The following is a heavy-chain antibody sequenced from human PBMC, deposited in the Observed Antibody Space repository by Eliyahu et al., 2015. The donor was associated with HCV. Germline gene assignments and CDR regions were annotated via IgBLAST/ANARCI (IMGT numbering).Heavy chain of an antibody. Sequence: EVQLLESGGGLIQPGGSLRLSXAASGXTLATFAMSWXRQAPGKGLXXXSTFTGSGGLTYYADSVKGRFTISRDTSKNILFLQMDSLRAEDTAVYYCAKGRIAGSGEIEYWGQGTLVTVSS. J-gene: IGHJ4*02. D-gene: IGHD1-26*01. CDR1: GXTLATFA. CDR3: AKGRIAGSGEIEY. CDR2: FTGSGGLT. V-gene: IGHV3-23*01.